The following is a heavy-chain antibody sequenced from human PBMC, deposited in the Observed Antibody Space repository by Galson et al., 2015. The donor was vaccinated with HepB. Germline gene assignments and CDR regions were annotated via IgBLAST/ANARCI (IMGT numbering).Heavy chain of an antibody. J-gene: IGHJ4*02. CDR2: INTNTGNP. CDR1: GYTFTNNA. D-gene: IGHD3-3*01. V-gene: IGHV7-4-1*02. CDR3: ARDITIFGVGGFDY. Sequence: SVKVSCKASGYTFTNNAMNWVRQAPRQGLEWMGWINTNTGNPTYAQAFRGRFVFSLDTSVSTAYLQISSLKADDTAVYYCARDITIFGVGGFDYWGQGTLVTVSS.